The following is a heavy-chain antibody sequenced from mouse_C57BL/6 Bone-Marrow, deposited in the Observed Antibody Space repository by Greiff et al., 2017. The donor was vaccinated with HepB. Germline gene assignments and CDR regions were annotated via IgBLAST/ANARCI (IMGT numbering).Heavy chain of an antibody. CDR2: INPYNGGT. CDR3: ARDGSSPAWFAY. D-gene: IGHD1-1*01. J-gene: IGHJ3*01. V-gene: IGHV1-19*01. CDR1: GYTFTDYY. Sequence: EVQVVESGPVLVKPGASVKMSCKASGYTFTDYYMNWVKQSHGKSLEWIGVINPYNGGTSYNQKFKGKATLTVDKSSSTAYMELNSLTSEDSAVYYCARDGSSPAWFAYWGQGTLVTVSA.